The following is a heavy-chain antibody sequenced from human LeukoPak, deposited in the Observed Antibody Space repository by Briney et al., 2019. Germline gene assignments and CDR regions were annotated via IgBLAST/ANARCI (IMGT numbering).Heavy chain of an antibody. V-gene: IGHV3-23*01. CDR2: ISGSGDST. D-gene: IGHD3-10*01. Sequence: GGSLRLSCAASGFTFSSYWMHWVRQVPGKGLEWVSAISGSGDSTYYADSVKGRFTISRDNSKNTLYLQMNSLRVEDTAVYYCAKDRGIISDYWGQGTLVTVSS. J-gene: IGHJ4*02. CDR1: GFTFSSYW. CDR3: AKDRGIISDY.